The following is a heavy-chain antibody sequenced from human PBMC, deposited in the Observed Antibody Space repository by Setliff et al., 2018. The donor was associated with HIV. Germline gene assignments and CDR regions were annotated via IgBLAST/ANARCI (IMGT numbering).Heavy chain of an antibody. D-gene: IGHD6-19*01. CDR2: IKPDGREK. CDR3: ARDVAVAGTEF. J-gene: IGHJ4*02. V-gene: IGHV3-7*01. CDR1: AFSFNNYY. Sequence: PGESLKISCIASAFSFNNYYMTWVRQAPGKGLQWVANIKPDGREKNHVDSVKGRFTISRDNARNSLYLQMNSLKADDTAVYYCARDVAVAGTEFWGQGTLVTVSS.